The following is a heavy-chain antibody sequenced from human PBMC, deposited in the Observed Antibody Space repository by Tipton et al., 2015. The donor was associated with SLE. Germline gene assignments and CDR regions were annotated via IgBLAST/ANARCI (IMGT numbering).Heavy chain of an antibody. CDR1: GGSFSAYY. D-gene: IGHD3-10*01. CDR2: INHRGST. Sequence: TLSLTCAVYGGSFSAYYWSWIRQPPGKGLEWIGEINHRGSTNYNPSLKSRVTISVDTSKNQFSLKLSSVTAADTAVYYCARGPGFGRSTSYFDYWGQGTLVTVSS. CDR3: ARGPGFGRSTSYFDY. V-gene: IGHV4-34*01. J-gene: IGHJ4*02.